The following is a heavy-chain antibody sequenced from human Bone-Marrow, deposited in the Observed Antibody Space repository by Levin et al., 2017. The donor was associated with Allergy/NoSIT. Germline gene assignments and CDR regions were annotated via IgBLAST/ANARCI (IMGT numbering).Heavy chain of an antibody. V-gene: IGHV3-23*01. Sequence: GGSLRLSCAASGFTFSSYAMSWVRQAPGKGLEWVSAISGSGGSTYYADSVKGRFTISRDNSKNTLYLQMNSLSAEDTAVYYCAKVSWELLLLDYWGQGTLVTVSS. CDR3: AKVSWELLLLDY. D-gene: IGHD1-26*01. J-gene: IGHJ4*02. CDR2: ISGSGGST. CDR1: GFTFSSYA.